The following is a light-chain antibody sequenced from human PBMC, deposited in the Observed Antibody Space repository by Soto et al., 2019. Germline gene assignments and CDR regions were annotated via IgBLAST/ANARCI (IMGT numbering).Light chain of an antibody. J-gene: IGLJ2*01. Sequence: QSALTQPASVSGSPGQSIAIPCTGTSSDVGAYDYVSWYQQHPGKAPKLMIYDVKYRPSGVSNRFSGSKSGNTASLTISGLQAEDEADYYCSSYTSSSSVIFGGGTQLTVL. CDR1: SSDVGAYDY. CDR2: DVK. V-gene: IGLV2-14*01. CDR3: SSYTSSSSVI.